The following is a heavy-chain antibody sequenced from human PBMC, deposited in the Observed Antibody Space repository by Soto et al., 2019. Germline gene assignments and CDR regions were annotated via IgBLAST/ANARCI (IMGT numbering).Heavy chain of an antibody. Sequence: QVQLVQSGAEVKKPGSSVKVSCKASGGTFSSYAISWVRQAPGQGLEWMGGIIPIFGTANYAQKFQGRVTITADESTSTAYMELSSLRSEDTAVYYCARVGYSSDGLHYWYFDLWGRGTLVTVSS. V-gene: IGHV1-69*12. CDR1: GGTFSSYA. D-gene: IGHD6-25*01. CDR2: IIPIFGTA. CDR3: ARVGYSSDGLHYWYFDL. J-gene: IGHJ2*01.